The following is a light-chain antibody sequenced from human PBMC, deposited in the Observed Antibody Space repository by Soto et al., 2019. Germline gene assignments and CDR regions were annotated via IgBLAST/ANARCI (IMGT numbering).Light chain of an antibody. CDR2: DVN. CDR3: CAYSTSGTHV. Sequence: QSALTQPASVSGSRGQSITFACSGTSSDVGSYDYVSWHQQHPGKAPKLIIYDVNNRPSGVPSRFSGSKSGNTASLIISGLQTEDEAEYYCCAYSTSGTHVFGTGTKVTVL. V-gene: IGLV2-14*03. J-gene: IGLJ1*01. CDR1: SSDVGSYDY.